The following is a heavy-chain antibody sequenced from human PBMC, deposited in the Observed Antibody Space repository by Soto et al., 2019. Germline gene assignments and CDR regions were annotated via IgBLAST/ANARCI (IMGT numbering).Heavy chain of an antibody. CDR2: ISGSGVST. CDR3: AKDSRLYDSTYFFDP. D-gene: IGHD3-22*01. J-gene: IGHJ5*02. V-gene: IGHV3-23*01. CDR1: GFTFSSYA. Sequence: GGSLRLSCAASGFTFSSYAMHWVRQAPGKGLEWVSSISGSGVSTYYADSVKGRFTVSRDNSKNTLYLQMNSLGAEDTATYYCAKDSRLYDSTYFFDPWGQGTPVTVSS.